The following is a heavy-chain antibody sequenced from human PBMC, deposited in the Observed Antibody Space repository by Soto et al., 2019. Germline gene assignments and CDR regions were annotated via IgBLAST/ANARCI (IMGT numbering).Heavy chain of an antibody. D-gene: IGHD6-19*01. CDR2: ISSSGSTI. CDR3: ARASLALYSRGWYYDY. V-gene: IGHV3-48*03. Sequence: EVQLVESGGGLVQPGGSLRLSCAASGFTFSSYEMNWVRQAPGKGLEWVSYISSSGSTIYYADSVKGRFTISRDNAKNSLYLQMNSLRAEYTAVYYCARASLALYSRGWYYDYWGQGTLVTVSS. J-gene: IGHJ4*02. CDR1: GFTFSSYE.